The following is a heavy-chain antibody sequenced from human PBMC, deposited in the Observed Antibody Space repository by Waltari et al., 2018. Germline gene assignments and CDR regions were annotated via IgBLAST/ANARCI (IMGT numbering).Heavy chain of an antibody. Sequence: QVQLQESGPGLVKPSETLSLTCSVSGGPMSNYYWSWIRQPPGKGLEWIGYIEHSGNTNYNPSLKSRVTISIDTSKNQFSLKLISVTAADTAVYYCARGWRSPLSPWGQGMLVTVSS. CDR1: GGPMSNYY. J-gene: IGHJ5*02. D-gene: IGHD3-10*01. CDR2: IEHSGNT. V-gene: IGHV4-59*08. CDR3: ARGWRSPLSP.